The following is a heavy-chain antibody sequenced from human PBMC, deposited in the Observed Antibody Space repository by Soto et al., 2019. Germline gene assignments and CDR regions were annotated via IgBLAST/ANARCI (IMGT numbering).Heavy chain of an antibody. CDR1: GFTFSSYG. Sequence: GWSLRLSCAASGFTFSSYGMHWVRQAPGKGLEWVAVISYDGSNKYYADSVKGRFTISRDNSKNTLYLQMNSLRAEDTAVYYCAKDLALGYCSSTSCLFDYWGQGTLVTVSS. CDR3: AKDLALGYCSSTSCLFDY. D-gene: IGHD2-2*01. V-gene: IGHV3-30*18. J-gene: IGHJ4*02. CDR2: ISYDGSNK.